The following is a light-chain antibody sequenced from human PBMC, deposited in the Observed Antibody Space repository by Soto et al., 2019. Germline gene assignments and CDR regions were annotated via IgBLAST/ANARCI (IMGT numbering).Light chain of an antibody. Sequence: ETVMTQSPGTLSVSLGRRSTLACRASQSVSIHLAWYQQKPGQAPRLVXYDTSTRATGIPARFSGSGSGTEFTLTISSLQSEDFAVYYCQQYSNWPPITFGQGTRLEIK. CDR2: DTS. V-gene: IGKV3-15*01. J-gene: IGKJ5*01. CDR3: QQYSNWPPIT. CDR1: QSVSIH.